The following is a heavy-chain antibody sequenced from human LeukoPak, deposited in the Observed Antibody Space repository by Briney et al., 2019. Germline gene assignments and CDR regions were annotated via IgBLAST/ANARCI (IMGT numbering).Heavy chain of an antibody. V-gene: IGHV4-39*07. D-gene: IGHD6-13*01. Sequence: SETLSLTCTVSGGSISSSSYYWAWIRQPPGKGLEWIGSIYYSGSTYYNPSLRSRVTISVDTSKNQFSLKLTSVTAADTAVYYCASVHSTTWYKYLQDWGQGTLVTVSS. CDR2: IYYSGST. CDR3: ASVHSTTWYKYLQD. CDR1: GGSISSSSYY. J-gene: IGHJ1*01.